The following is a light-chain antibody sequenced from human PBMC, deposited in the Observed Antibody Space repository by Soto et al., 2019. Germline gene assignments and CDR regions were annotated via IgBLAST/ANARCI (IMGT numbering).Light chain of an antibody. Sequence: QSALTQPASVSGSPGQSITISCTGTSSDVGDYNFVSWYQQLPGKAPKLMIYEVSHRPSGVSNRFSGSKSGNTASLTISGLLAEDEAHYYCSSHTSSSIWVFGGGTKLNVL. CDR2: EVS. J-gene: IGLJ3*02. CDR1: SSDVGDYNF. V-gene: IGLV2-14*03. CDR3: SSHTSSSIWV.